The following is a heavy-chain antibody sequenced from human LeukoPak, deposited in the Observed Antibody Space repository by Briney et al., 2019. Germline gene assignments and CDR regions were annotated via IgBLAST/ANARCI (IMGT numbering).Heavy chain of an antibody. D-gene: IGHD3-10*01. CDR1: GGSFSGYY. CDR2: TNHGGST. J-gene: IGHJ5*02. CDR3: AREGSSDDTSWFDP. Sequence: SETLSLTCAVYGGSFSGYYWSWIPQRPGKGLEWIGETNHGGSTNYSPSLKSRVTISVDTSKTQFSLKLSSVTAADTAVYYCAREGSSDDTSWFDPWGQGTLVTVSS. V-gene: IGHV4-34*01.